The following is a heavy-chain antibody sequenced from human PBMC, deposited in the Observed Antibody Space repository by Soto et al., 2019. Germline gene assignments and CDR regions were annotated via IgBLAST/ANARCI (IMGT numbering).Heavy chain of an antibody. D-gene: IGHD1-26*01. CDR3: ARDPQSRGRLSGGGDAFDI. CDR1: GYSFTSCG. J-gene: IGHJ3*02. CDR2: ISVYNGNT. V-gene: IGHV1-18*01. Sequence: ASVKVSCKASGYSFTSCGITWVRQAPGQGLEWIGWISVYNGNTHYAESLQGRVTMTTDTSTSTAYMELRSLTSDDTAMYYCARDPQSRGRLSGGGDAFDIWGQGTMVTVSS.